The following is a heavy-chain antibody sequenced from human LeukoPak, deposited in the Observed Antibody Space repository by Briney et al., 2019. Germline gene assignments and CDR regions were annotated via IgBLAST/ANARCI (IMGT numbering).Heavy chain of an antibody. CDR3: ARASAPLGYDFWSGRKNWFDP. J-gene: IGHJ5*02. D-gene: IGHD3-3*01. V-gene: IGHV4-34*01. CDR1: GGSFSGYY. Sequence: KPSETLSLTCAVYGGSFSGYYWSWIRQPTGKGLEWIGEINHSGSTNYNPSLKSRVTISVDTSKNQFSLKLSSVTAADTAVYYCARASAPLGYDFWSGRKNWFDPWGQGTLVTVSS. CDR2: INHSGST.